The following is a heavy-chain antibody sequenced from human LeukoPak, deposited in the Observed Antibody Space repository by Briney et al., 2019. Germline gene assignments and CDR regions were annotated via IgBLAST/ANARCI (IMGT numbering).Heavy chain of an antibody. J-gene: IGHJ4*02. D-gene: IGHD6-13*01. CDR3: ARGQYSSTWYDY. V-gene: IGHV4-34*01. CDR2: ISHSGGT. Sequence: PSETLSLTCAASGGSFSGYYWTWIRQPPGKGLEWIGEISHSGGTNYNPSLKSRVTISVDTSKNQFSLRLSSVTAADTAVYYCARGQYSSTWYDYWGQGTLVTVSS. CDR1: GGSFSGYY.